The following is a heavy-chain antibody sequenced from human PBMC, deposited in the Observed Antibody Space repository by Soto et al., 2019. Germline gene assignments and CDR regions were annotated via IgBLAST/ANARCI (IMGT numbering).Heavy chain of an antibody. V-gene: IGHV4-59*11. CDR1: GDSLKNHY. D-gene: IGHD3-22*01. CDR3: ARDLNLVFDSSGYYQAYNWFDP. CDR2: IYDSGST. J-gene: IGHJ5*02. Sequence: SETLSLTCSVSGDSLKNHYWAWIRHSPGKGLEWIGNIYDSGSTNYSPALKSRVSMSVDTSKNLFSLKMNSVTAADTAVYYCARDLNLVFDSSGYYQAYNWFDPWGQGTLVTVSS.